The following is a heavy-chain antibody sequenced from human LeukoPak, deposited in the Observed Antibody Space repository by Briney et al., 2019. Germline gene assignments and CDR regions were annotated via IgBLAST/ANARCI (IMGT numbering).Heavy chain of an antibody. CDR1: GFTFSSYA. D-gene: IGHD6-13*01. CDR3: AREIAAAYRKHPIPIDY. V-gene: IGHV3-30*04. CDR2: ISYDGSNK. J-gene: IGHJ4*02. Sequence: GRSLRLSCAASGFTFSSYAMHWVRQAPGKGLEWVAVISYDGSNKYYADSVKGRFTISRDNSKNTLYLQMNSLRAEDTAVYYCAREIAAAYRKHPIPIDYWGQGTLVTVSS.